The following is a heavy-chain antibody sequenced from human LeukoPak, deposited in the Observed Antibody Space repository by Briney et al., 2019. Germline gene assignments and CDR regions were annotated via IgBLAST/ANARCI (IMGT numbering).Heavy chain of an antibody. CDR2: IRYDGSNK. CDR3: AKDPHGSRSYYYYMDV. J-gene: IGHJ6*03. Sequence: PGGSLRLSCAASGFTFSSYGMHWVRQAPGKGLEWVAFIRYDGSNKYYADSVKGRFTISRDNSKSTLYLQMNSLRAEDTAVYYCAKDPHGSRSYYYYMDVWGKGTTVTVSS. CDR1: GFTFSSYG. V-gene: IGHV3-30*02. D-gene: IGHD2-15*01.